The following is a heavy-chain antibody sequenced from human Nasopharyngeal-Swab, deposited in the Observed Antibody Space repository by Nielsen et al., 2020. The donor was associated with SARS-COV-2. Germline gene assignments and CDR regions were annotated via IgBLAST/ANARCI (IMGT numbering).Heavy chain of an antibody. Sequence: SETLSLTCTVSGGSISSGGYYWSWIRQHPGKGLEWIGYIYYSGSTYYNPSLESRVTISVDTSKNQFSLKLSSVTAADTAVYYCARSHSGYDLSFDYWGQGTLVTVSS. D-gene: IGHD5-12*01. CDR1: GGSISSGGYY. CDR2: IYYSGST. J-gene: IGHJ4*02. CDR3: ARSHSGYDLSFDY. V-gene: IGHV4-31*03.